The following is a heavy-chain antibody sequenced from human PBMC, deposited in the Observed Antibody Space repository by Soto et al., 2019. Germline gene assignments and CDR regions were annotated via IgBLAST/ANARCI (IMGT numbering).Heavy chain of an antibody. Sequence: QVQLVQSGAEVKKPGSSVKVSCKVSGGTFSNYAIDWLRLAPGHGLELMGGIVPLFGTTYYTQKFQGRATIIADDSTTAAYLEMSRLRSEDTAIYYCARVEAVAGLYNDHGLDVWGQGTAVTVSS. D-gene: IGHD6-19*01. J-gene: IGHJ6*02. V-gene: IGHV1-69*12. CDR2: IVPLFGTT. CDR3: ARVEAVAGLYNDHGLDV. CDR1: GGTFSNYA.